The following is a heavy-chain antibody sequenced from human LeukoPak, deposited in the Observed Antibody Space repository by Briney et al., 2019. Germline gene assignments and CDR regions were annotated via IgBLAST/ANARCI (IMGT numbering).Heavy chain of an antibody. D-gene: IGHD4-11*01. CDR3: ARDRVRGNSNPFFDY. Sequence: GSLRLSCAASGFTFSSYWMSWVRQAPGEGLEWIGYIYYSGSTNYNPSLKSRVTISVDTSKNQFSLKLSSVTAADTAVYYCARDRVRGNSNPFFDYWGQGTLVTVSS. V-gene: IGHV4-59*01. J-gene: IGHJ4*02. CDR1: GFTFSSYW. CDR2: IYYSGST.